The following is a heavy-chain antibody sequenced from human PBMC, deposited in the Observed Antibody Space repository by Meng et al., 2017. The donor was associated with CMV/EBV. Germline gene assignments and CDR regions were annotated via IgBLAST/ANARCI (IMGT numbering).Heavy chain of an antibody. D-gene: IGHD6-6*01. Sequence: ASVKVSCKASGYTFTSYRISWVRQAPGQGLEWMGWISTNNGNTNYAHKLQGRVTMTTDTSTSTVYMELRSLRSEDTAVYYCARRGSSPPPARNRAGYYYYYGMDVWGQGTTVTVSS. J-gene: IGHJ6*02. CDR2: ISTNNGNT. CDR1: GYTFTSYR. V-gene: IGHV1-18*01. CDR3: ARRGSSPPPARNRAGYYYYYGMDV.